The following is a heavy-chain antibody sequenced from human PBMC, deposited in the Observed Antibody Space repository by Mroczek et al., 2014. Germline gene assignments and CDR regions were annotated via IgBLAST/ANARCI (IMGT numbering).Heavy chain of an antibody. CDR2: INHSGST. CDR3: ARGSLDRGRYSGYDSPSIHLH. D-gene: IGHD5-12*01. Sequence: QVQLQQWGAGLLKPSETLSLTCAVYGGSFSGYYWSWIRQPPGKGLEWIGEINHSGSTNYNPSLKSRVTISVDTSKNQFSLKLSSVTAADTAVYYCARGSLDRGRYSGYDSPSIHLHWGQGTLVTVSS. J-gene: IGHJ4*02. CDR1: GGSFSGYY. V-gene: IGHV4-34*01.